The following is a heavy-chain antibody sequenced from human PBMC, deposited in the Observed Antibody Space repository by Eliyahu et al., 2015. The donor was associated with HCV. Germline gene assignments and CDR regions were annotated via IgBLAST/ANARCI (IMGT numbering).Heavy chain of an antibody. CDR2: ISSTSTYI. CDR3: APLDYYVMDV. Sequence: EVQLVESGGGLVKPGGSLRLSCAASGFXFSGYGIDWVRQAPGKGLEWVSSISSTSTYIYYADSVKGRFTISRDNAKNSLYLQMNSLRAEDTAVYYCAPLDYYVMDVWGQGTTXTVSS. J-gene: IGHJ6*02. V-gene: IGHV3-21*01. CDR1: GFXFSGYG.